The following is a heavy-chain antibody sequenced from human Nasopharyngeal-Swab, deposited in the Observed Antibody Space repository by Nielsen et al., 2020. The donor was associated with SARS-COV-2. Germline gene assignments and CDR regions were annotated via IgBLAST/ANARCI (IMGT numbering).Heavy chain of an antibody. D-gene: IGHD6-13*01. Sequence: VRQAPGKGLEWVAVIWYDGSNKYYADSVKGRFTISRDNSKNTLYLQMNSLRAEDTAVYYCAKDYRVVAAAGTDYYYYMDVWGKGTTVTVSS. J-gene: IGHJ6*03. V-gene: IGHV3-33*06. CDR3: AKDYRVVAAAGTDYYYYMDV. CDR2: IWYDGSNK.